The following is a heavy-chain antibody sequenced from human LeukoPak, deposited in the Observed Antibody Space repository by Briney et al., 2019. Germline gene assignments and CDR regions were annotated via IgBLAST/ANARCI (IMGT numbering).Heavy chain of an antibody. Sequence: GESLKISCKGSGYSFTSYWIGWVRQMPGKGLEWMGIIYSGDSDTRYSPSFQGQVTISADKSISTAYLQWSSLKASDTAMYYCAGAETLGNFRGGRRFEAWFHPWGQGTLVTVSS. V-gene: IGHV5-51*01. CDR1: GYSFTSYW. CDR3: AGAETLGNFRGGRRFEAWFHP. J-gene: IGHJ5*02. D-gene: IGHD2-15*01. CDR2: IYSGDSDT.